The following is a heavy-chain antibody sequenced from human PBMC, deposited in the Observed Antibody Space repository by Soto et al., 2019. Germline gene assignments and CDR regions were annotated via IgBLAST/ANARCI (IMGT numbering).Heavy chain of an antibody. V-gene: IGHV4-39*01. CDR1: GGSITSGGYF. CDR3: AKREDLSRFGGLDI. CDR2: VHSTGGT. J-gene: IGHJ6*02. Sequence: PSETLSLTCTVSGGSITSGGYFWDWIRQPPGKGLEWIGTVHSTGGTYYSPSLRSRVTISVDTSKNLFSLKMTSASATDTAVYFCAKREDLSRFGGLDIWGQGTAVTVSS. D-gene: IGHD3-3*01.